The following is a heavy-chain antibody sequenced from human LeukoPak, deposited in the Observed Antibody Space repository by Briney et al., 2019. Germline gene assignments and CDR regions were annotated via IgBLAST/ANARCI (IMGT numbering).Heavy chain of an antibody. J-gene: IGHJ5*02. Sequence: PGGSLRLSCAASGFTFSSHWMSWVRQAPGKGLEWVANIKQDGSEKYYVDSVKGRFTISRDNAKNSLYLQMNSLRAEDTAVYYCARDRPFYGSGSYYNPWGQGTLVTVSS. V-gene: IGHV3-7*03. D-gene: IGHD3-10*01. CDR1: GFTFSSHW. CDR3: ARDRPFYGSGSYYNP. CDR2: IKQDGSEK.